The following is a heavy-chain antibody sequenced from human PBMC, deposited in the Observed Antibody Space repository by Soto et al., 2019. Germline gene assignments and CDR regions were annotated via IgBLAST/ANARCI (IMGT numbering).Heavy chain of an antibody. Sequence: SVKVSCKASGGTFSSHVFNWVRQAPGQGLEWMGGIIPIFGTPNYAQKFQGRVTITADESTSTVHMELNSLRSEDTAVYYCARDLELRDGNISHLDFWGQGTLVTVSS. CDR2: IIPIFGTP. CDR3: ARDLELRDGNISHLDF. CDR1: GGTFSSHV. V-gene: IGHV1-69*13. D-gene: IGHD1-26*01. J-gene: IGHJ4*02.